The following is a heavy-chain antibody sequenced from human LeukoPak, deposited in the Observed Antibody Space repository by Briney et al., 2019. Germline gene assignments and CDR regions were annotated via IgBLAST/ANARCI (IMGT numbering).Heavy chain of an antibody. D-gene: IGHD2-2*01. J-gene: IGHJ3*02. CDR2: IYPGDSDA. CDR1: GYSFTNYW. Sequence: GESLKISCKSSGYSFTNYWIGWVRQMPGQGLECMGIIYPGDSDARYSPSFQGQVTISADKSISTAYLQWSSLKASDTAMYYCARHQRYCSSTSCYPHAFDIWGQGTMVTVSS. V-gene: IGHV5-51*01. CDR3: ARHQRYCSSTSCYPHAFDI.